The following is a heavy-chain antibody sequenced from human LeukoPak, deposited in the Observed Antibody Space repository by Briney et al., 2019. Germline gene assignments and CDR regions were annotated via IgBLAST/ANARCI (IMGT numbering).Heavy chain of an antibody. CDR2: INHSGST. CDR3: ARLGKKYYYGSGSYSHYYGMDV. J-gene: IGHJ6*02. Sequence: SETLSLTCAVYGGSFSGYYWSWIRQPPGKGLEWIGEINHSGSTNYNPSLKSRVTISVGTSKNQFSLKLSSVTAADTAVYYCARLGKKYYYGSGSYSHYYGMDVWGQGTTDTVSS. V-gene: IGHV4-34*01. D-gene: IGHD3-10*01. CDR1: GGSFSGYY.